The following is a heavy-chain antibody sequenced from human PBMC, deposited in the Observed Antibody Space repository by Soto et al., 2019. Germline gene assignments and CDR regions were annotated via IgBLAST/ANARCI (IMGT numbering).Heavy chain of an antibody. CDR3: ARFVVVPAAILDWFDP. D-gene: IGHD2-2*02. CDR1: GGSISSSNW. J-gene: IGHJ5*02. Sequence: QVQLQESGPGLVKPSGTLSLTCAVSGGSISSSNWWSWVRQPPGKGLEWIGEVYHSGSTNYNPSLKSRVTISVDKSKNQCSLKLSSVTAADTAVYYCARFVVVPAAILDWFDPWGQGTLVTVSS. CDR2: VYHSGST. V-gene: IGHV4-4*02.